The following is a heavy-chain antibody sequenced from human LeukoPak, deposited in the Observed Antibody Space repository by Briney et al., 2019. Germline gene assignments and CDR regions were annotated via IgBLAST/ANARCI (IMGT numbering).Heavy chain of an antibody. D-gene: IGHD4-11*01. CDR3: AGPSSVTTGRAFDI. CDR2: VRFDGNEK. Sequence: GGSLRLSCAASGFTFSYYGMHWVRQAPGKGLEWVGFVRFDGNEKYYADSVKGRFTISRDTSRNTLYLQMNSLRAEDTAVYYCAGPSSVTTGRAFDIWGQGAMVTVSS. J-gene: IGHJ3*02. V-gene: IGHV3-30*02. CDR1: GFTFSYYG.